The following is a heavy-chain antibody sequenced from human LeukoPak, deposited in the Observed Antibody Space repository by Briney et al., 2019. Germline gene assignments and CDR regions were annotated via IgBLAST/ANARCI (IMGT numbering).Heavy chain of an antibody. V-gene: IGHV4-59*05. CDR3: ARSVSGYSSAWYDY. CDR1: GGSISSYY. CDR2: IYYSGST. J-gene: IGHJ4*02. Sequence: PSETLSLTCTVSGGSISSYYWSWIRQPPGKGLEWIGSIYYSGSTYYNPSLKSRVTISGDTSKNQFSLKLSSVTAADTAVYYCARSVSGYSSAWYDYWGQGTLVTVSS. D-gene: IGHD6-19*01.